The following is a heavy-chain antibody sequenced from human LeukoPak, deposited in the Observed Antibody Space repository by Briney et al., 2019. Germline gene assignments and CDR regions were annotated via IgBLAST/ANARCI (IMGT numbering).Heavy chain of an antibody. Sequence: ASVKVSYKASGYTFTSYYMHWVRQAPGQGLEWMGIINPSGGSTSYAQKFQGRVTMTRDTSTSTVYMELSSLRSEDTAVYYCARDHALPAVQLWLETEPTYYFDYWGQGTLVTASS. D-gene: IGHD5-18*01. J-gene: IGHJ4*02. CDR3: ARDHALPAVQLWLETEPTYYFDY. CDR1: GYTFTSYY. V-gene: IGHV1-46*01. CDR2: INPSGGST.